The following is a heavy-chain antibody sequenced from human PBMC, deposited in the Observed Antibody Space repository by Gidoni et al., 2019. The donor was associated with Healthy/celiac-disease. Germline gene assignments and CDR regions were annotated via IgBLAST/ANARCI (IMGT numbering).Heavy chain of an antibody. J-gene: IGHJ3*02. CDR2: IYYSGST. V-gene: IGHV4-39*01. CDR1: GGSISSSRYY. Sequence: QLHLQESGPGLVKPSENLSLTCTVPGGSISSSRYYWGWIRQPPGKGLEWIESIYYSGSTYYNPSSKRRVTISVDTSKNQFALKVSSVTAADTAVYYCARHPLPEFDIGGQGTMVTVSS. CDR3: ARHPLPEFDI.